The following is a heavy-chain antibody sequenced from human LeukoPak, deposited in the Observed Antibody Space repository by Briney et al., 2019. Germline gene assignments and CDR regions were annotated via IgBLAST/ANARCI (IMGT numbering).Heavy chain of an antibody. CDR3: ASPISGSYYAY. J-gene: IGHJ4*02. V-gene: IGHV3-48*03. Sequence: EGSLRLSCAASGFTFSSYEMNWVRQAPGKGLEWVSYIVGSGYTIYYADSVKGRFTVSRDNAEKSLYLQMNSLRAEDTAVYYCASPISGSYYAYWGQGTLVTVSS. CDR1: GFTFSSYE. D-gene: IGHD1-26*01. CDR2: IVGSGYTI.